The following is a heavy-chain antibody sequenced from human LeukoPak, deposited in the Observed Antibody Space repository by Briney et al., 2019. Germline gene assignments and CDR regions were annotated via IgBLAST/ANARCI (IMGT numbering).Heavy chain of an antibody. CDR1: SGSISSRNYY. CDR3: ARDSRTYGEYYYYYYMDV. CDR2: IYYSGST. Sequence: SETLSLTCTVSSGSISSRNYYWDWIRQPPGKGLEWIGSIYYSGSTYYNPSLKSRVTISVDKSKNQFSLKLSSVTAADTAVYYCARDSRTYGEYYYYYYMDVWGKGTTVTVSS. D-gene: IGHD4-17*01. V-gene: IGHV4-39*07. J-gene: IGHJ6*03.